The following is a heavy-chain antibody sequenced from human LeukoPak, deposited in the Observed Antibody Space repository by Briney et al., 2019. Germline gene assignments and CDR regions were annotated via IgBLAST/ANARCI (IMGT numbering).Heavy chain of an antibody. D-gene: IGHD5-12*01. J-gene: IGHJ4*02. CDR3: ARDQSSGYDPPLDFDY. CDR2: INPNSGNT. CDR1: GYTFTTYD. V-gene: IGHV1-8*03. Sequence: ASLKVSCKASGYTFTTYDLNWVRQATGQGLEWMGWINPNSGNTGYAQKFQGRVTITRDTSISTAYMELSSLRSEDTAVYYCARDQSSGYDPPLDFDYWGQGTLVTVSS.